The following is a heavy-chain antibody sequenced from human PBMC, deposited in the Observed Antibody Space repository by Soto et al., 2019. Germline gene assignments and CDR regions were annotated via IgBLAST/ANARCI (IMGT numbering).Heavy chain of an antibody. CDR3: AREVTGGAAYFDS. CDR2: IYSGGST. V-gene: IGHV3-53*01. D-gene: IGHD4-4*01. CDR1: GFTVSTNY. J-gene: IGHJ4*02. Sequence: PGGSLRLSCAASGFTVSTNYMNWVRQAPGRGLGWISIIYSGGSTSYADSVRGRFTISRDNSKNTLHLQMNSLRVEDTAVYYCAREVTGGAAYFDSWGQGTLVTVSS.